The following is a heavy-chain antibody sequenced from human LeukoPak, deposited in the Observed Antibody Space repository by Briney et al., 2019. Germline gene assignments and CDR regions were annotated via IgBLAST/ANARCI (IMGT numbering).Heavy chain of an antibody. CDR1: GFTFSNYG. D-gene: IGHD3-22*01. CDR2: IWYDGNNT. J-gene: IGHJ4*02. V-gene: IGHV3-33*06. CDR3: AKEGFSSGRSAGY. Sequence: GRSLRLSCAASGFTFSNYGMHWVRQAPRKGLEWVSVIWYDGNNTYYADSVKGRFTISRDNSKNTLYLQMNSLRAEDTAVYYCAKEGFSSGRSAGYWGRGTLVTVSS.